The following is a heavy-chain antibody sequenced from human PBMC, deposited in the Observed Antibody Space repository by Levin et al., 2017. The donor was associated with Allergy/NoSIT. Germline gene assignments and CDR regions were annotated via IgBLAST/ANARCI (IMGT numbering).Heavy chain of an antibody. CDR2: INLNSGGT. Sequence: ASVKVSCKASGYTFTGHYLHWVRQAPGQGLEWMGWINLNSGGTNLPQKFENRVTMTRDTSISTAYMELNRLRSDDTAIYYCAKEGYCSNGECASSLGGFGMDVWGQGTPVTVSS. V-gene: IGHV1-2*02. D-gene: IGHD2-8*01. CDR1: GYTFTGHY. CDR3: AKEGYCSNGECASSLGGFGMDV. J-gene: IGHJ6*02.